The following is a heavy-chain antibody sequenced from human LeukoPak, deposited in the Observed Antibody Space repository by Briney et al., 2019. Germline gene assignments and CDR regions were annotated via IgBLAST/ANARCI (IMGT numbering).Heavy chain of an antibody. Sequence: SVKVSCKASGGTFSSYAISWVRQAHGQGLEWMGGIIPIVGTANYAQKFQGRVTITADESTSTAYMELSSLRSEDTAVYYCARGKLSGYCSGGSCYQGNFDYWGQGTLVTVSS. CDR3: ARGKLSGYCSGGSCYQGNFDY. CDR2: IIPIVGTA. CDR1: GGTFSSYA. J-gene: IGHJ4*02. D-gene: IGHD2-15*01. V-gene: IGHV1-69*01.